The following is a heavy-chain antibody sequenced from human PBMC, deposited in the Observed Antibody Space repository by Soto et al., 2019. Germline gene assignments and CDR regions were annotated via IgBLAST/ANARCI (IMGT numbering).Heavy chain of an antibody. D-gene: IGHD4-17*01. J-gene: IGHJ4*02. Sequence: TFTSYGTSWVRQAPGQGLEWMGWISAYNGNTNYAQKLQGRVTMTTDTSTSTAYMELRSLRSDDTAVYYCARALDYGDYELDYWGQGTLVTVSS. V-gene: IGHV1-18*01. CDR3: ARALDYGDYELDY. CDR1: TFTSYG. CDR2: ISAYNGNT.